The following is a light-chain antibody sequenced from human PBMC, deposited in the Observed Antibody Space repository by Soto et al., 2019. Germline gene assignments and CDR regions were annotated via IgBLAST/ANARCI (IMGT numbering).Light chain of an antibody. Sequence: QSALTQPASLSGSPGQSITLSCTGTGDNIGSYDIVSWYQHLPGEPPKLIIYEGTKRPSGISNRFSGSKAGYTASLSISGLQADDAADYFCCSYADRSTWVFGGGTKLTVL. CDR3: CSYADRSTWV. V-gene: IGLV2-23*01. J-gene: IGLJ3*02. CDR2: EGT. CDR1: GDNIGSYDI.